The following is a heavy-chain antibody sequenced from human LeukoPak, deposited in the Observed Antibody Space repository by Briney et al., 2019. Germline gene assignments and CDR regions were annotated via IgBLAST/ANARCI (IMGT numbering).Heavy chain of an antibody. Sequence: PSETLSLTCAVYGGFFSGYYWSWIRQPPGKRLEWIGEIKNSGSTNYNPSLKSRVTISVDTSKNQFSLKLNSVTAADTAVYYCAKKDYYYMDVWGTGTTVTVSS. CDR2: IKNSGST. J-gene: IGHJ6*03. V-gene: IGHV4-34*01. CDR1: GGFFSGYY. CDR3: AKKDYYYMDV.